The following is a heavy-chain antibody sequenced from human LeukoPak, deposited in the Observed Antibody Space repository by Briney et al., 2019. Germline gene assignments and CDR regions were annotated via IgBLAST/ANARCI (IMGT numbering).Heavy chain of an antibody. J-gene: IGHJ4*02. D-gene: IGHD3-22*01. CDR2: ISHRGNT. CDR3: ARVPTYFYDSSGYYYFDH. V-gene: IGHV4-34*01. Sequence: SETLSLACAVNGGSLSGYYWSWLRQSPGQGLEWIAEISHRGNTNYNPSLKRRVTISVDTSKNQFSLKLRSVTAADTAVYYCARVPTYFYDSSGYYYFDHWGQGTLVTVSS. CDR1: GGSLSGYY.